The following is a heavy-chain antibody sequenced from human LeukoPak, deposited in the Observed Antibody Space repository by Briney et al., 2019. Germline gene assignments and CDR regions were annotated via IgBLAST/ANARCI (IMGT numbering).Heavy chain of an antibody. Sequence: GGSLRLSCAASGFTFSSYGMNWVRQAPGKGLEWVSYISSSSSTIYYADSVKGRFTISRDNAENSLFLQMNSLRAEDTALYYCAREREYDSSGYPDYWGQGTLVTVSS. D-gene: IGHD3-22*01. J-gene: IGHJ4*02. CDR3: AREREYDSSGYPDY. CDR1: GFTFSSYG. CDR2: ISSSSSTI. V-gene: IGHV3-48*01.